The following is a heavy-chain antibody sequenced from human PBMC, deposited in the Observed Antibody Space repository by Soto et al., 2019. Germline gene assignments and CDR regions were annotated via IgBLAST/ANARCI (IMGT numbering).Heavy chain of an antibody. J-gene: IGHJ6*02. D-gene: IGHD1-26*01. CDR2: IIPIFGTA. CDR1: GGTFSSYA. CDR3: ASAFSALGASYYYGMDV. Sequence: SVKVSFKASGGTFSSYAISWVRQAPGQGLEWMGGIIPIFGTANYAQKFQGRVTITADKSTSTAYMELSSLRSEDTAVYYCASAFSALGASYYYGMDVWGHGTTVTVSS. V-gene: IGHV1-69*06.